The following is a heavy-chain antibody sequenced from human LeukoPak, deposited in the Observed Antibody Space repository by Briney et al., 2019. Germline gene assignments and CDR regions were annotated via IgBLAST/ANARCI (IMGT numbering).Heavy chain of an antibody. D-gene: IGHD6-13*01. Sequence: SVEVSCKASGGTFSSYAISWVRQAPGQGLEWMGRIIPIFGTANYAQKFQGRVTITTDESTSAAYMELSSLRSEDTAVYYCARELRSWYDIYFDYWGQGTLVTVSS. CDR2: IIPIFGTA. V-gene: IGHV1-69*05. CDR3: ARELRSWYDIYFDY. CDR1: GGTFSSYA. J-gene: IGHJ4*02.